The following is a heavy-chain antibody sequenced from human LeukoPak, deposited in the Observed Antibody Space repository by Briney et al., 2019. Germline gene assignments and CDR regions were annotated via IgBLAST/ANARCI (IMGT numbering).Heavy chain of an antibody. J-gene: IGHJ4*02. CDR2: SYYSGST. V-gene: IGHV4-31*03. CDR1: GGSISSSGYY. CDR3: AREMALSLDY. D-gene: IGHD5-24*01. Sequence: SETLSLTCTVSGGSISSSGYYWSWIRQHPGKGLEWIGYSYYSGSTYYNPSLKSRVTISVDTSKNQFSLKLSSVTAADTAVYYCAREMALSLDYWGQGTLVTVSS.